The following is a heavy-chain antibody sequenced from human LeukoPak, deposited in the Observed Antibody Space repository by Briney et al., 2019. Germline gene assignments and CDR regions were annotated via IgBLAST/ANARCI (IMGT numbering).Heavy chain of an antibody. D-gene: IGHD3-10*01. V-gene: IGHV1-24*01. J-gene: IGHJ4*02. CDR2: FDPEDGET. Sequence: ASVKVSCKVSGYTPTELSMHWVRQAPGKGLEWMGGFDPEDGETIYAQKFQGRVTMTEDTSTDTAYMELSSLRSEDTAVYYCAARGITMVRGVSRYFDYWGQGTLVTVSS. CDR1: GYTPTELS. CDR3: AARGITMVRGVSRYFDY.